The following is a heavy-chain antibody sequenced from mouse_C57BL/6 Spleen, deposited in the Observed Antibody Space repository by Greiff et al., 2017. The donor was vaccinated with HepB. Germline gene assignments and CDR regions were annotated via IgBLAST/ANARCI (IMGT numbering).Heavy chain of an antibody. J-gene: IGHJ3*01. D-gene: IGHD6-1*01. Sequence: VQGVESGAELVRPGTSVKVSCKASGYAFTNYLIEWVKQRPGQGLEWIGVINPGSGGTNYNEKFKGKATLTADKSSSTAYMQLSSLTSEDSAVYFCARGGSHGGFAYWGQGTLVTVSA. CDR2: INPGSGGT. V-gene: IGHV1-54*01. CDR1: GYAFTNYL. CDR3: ARGGSHGGFAY.